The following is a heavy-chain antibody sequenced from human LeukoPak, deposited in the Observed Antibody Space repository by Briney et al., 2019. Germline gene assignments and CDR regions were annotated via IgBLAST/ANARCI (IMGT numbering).Heavy chain of an antibody. D-gene: IGHD6-13*01. J-gene: IGHJ4*02. CDR1: GFTFATYS. CDR2: ISHDGSEK. CDR3: VRDRGVTAAGRFEY. V-gene: IGHV3-30*04. Sequence: GGSLRPSCTASGFTFATYSLHWVRQAPGKGLEWVATISHDGSEKNYADSVKGRFTISRDNSKDTLYLQMDVLRADDTALYFCVRDRGVTAAGRFEYWGQGTLVTVSS.